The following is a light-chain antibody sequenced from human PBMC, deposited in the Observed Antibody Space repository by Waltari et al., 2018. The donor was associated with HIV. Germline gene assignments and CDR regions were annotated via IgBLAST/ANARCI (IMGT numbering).Light chain of an antibody. CDR2: GAF. CDR1: QDISNS. Sequence: DIQMTQSPSSLSASIGATVTIPCRASQDISNSVSWFQQRPGEVPKLLVHGAFILQRGVPSRFSGSGSGTDYSLSIRGLQAEDFATYFCQQNFGVPLTFGGGTRVDI. V-gene: IGKV1-NL1*01. CDR3: QQNFGVPLT. J-gene: IGKJ4*01.